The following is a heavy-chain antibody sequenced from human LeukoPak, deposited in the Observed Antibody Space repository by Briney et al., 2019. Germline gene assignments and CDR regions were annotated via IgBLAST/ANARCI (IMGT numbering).Heavy chain of an antibody. J-gene: IGHJ4*02. D-gene: IGHD3-22*01. CDR1: GYSISSGYY. V-gene: IGHV4-38-2*02. CDR3: ASTTYYYDSSGYYSHFDY. CDR2: IYHSGST. Sequence: PSETLSLTCTVSGYSISSGYYWGWIRQPPGKGLEWIGSIYHSGSTYYNPSLKSRVTISVDTSKNQFSLKLSSVTAADTAVYYCASTTYYYDSSGYYSHFDYWGQGTLVTVSS.